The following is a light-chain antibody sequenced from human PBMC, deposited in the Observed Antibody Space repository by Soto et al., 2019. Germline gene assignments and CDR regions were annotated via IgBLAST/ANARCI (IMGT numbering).Light chain of an antibody. CDR1: QDISNY. J-gene: IGKJ3*01. V-gene: IGKV1-33*01. CDR3: QHFDNLPLS. Sequence: DIQITQSPPSLSASVGDRVTITCQASQDISNYLNWYQQKLGKAPKLLIYDASNLETGVPSRFSGSGSGTHITFTITSLQSEDSATYYCQHFDNLPLSFGHGTKVHIK. CDR2: DAS.